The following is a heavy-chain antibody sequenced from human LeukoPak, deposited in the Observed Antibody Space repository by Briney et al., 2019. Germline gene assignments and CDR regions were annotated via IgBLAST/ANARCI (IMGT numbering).Heavy chain of an antibody. Sequence: PSETLSLTCTVSGGSVSSGTYYWSWIRQPPGKGLEWIGYIYYSGSTNYNPSLKSRVTISVDTPKNQFSLKLSSVTAADTAVYYCARDRRSYSSGWYYFDYWGQGTLVTVSS. CDR1: GGSVSSGTYY. CDR3: ARDRRSYSSGWYYFDY. D-gene: IGHD6-19*01. J-gene: IGHJ4*02. CDR2: IYYSGST. V-gene: IGHV4-61*01.